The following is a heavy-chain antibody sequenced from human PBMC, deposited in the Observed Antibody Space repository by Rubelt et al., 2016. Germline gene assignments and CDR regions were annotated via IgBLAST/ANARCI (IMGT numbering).Heavy chain of an antibody. CDR3: VRRVVIIGGLDY. D-gene: IGHD2-21*01. J-gene: IGHJ4*02. V-gene: IGHV4-59*01. Sequence: QVQLQESGPGLVKPSETLSLTCTVSGGSISSYYWSWIRQPPGKGLEWIGYIYYSGSTNYNPSLKSRVTISVDTSKNQFSLKLSSVTAADTAVYYCVRRVVIIGGLDYWGQGILVTVS. CDR1: GGSISSYY. CDR2: IYYSGST.